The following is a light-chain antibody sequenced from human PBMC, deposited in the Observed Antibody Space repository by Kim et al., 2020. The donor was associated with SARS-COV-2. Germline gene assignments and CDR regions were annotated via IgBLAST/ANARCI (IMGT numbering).Light chain of an antibody. J-gene: IGLJ2*01. V-gene: IGLV2-23*02. Sequence: QSVLTQPASVSGSPGQSITISCTGTSSDVGSYNLVSWYQQHPGKAPKLMIYEVSKRPSGVSNRFSGSKSGNTASLTISGLQAEDEADYYCCSYVVFCGGTKLTVL. CDR1: SSDVGSYNL. CDR2: EVS. CDR3: CSYVV.